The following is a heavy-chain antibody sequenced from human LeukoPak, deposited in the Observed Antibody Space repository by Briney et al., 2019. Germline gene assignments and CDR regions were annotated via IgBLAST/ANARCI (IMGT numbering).Heavy chain of an antibody. J-gene: IGHJ4*02. V-gene: IGHV3-23*01. CDR2: ISGSGGST. Sequence: PGGSLRLSCAASGFTFSRYSMNWVRQAPGKGLEWVSAISGSGGSTYYADSVKGRFTISRDNSRDTLYLQMNSLRAEDTAVYYCAKGYYDYVWGCYYFDYWGQGTLVSVSS. CDR3: AKGYYDYVWGCYYFDY. D-gene: IGHD3-16*01. CDR1: GFTFSRYS.